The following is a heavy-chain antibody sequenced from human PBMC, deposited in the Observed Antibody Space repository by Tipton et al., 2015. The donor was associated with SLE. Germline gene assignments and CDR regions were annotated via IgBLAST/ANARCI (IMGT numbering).Heavy chain of an antibody. V-gene: IGHV4-59*12. CDR1: GGSISSYY. D-gene: IGHD6-13*01. CDR3: ARVMGSGIAASDGYFDY. J-gene: IGHJ4*02. CDR2: IYYSGST. Sequence: TLSLTCTVSGGSISSYYWSWIRQPPGKGLEWIGYIYYSGSTNYNPSLKSRVTISVDRSKNQFSLKLSSVTAADTAVYYCARVMGSGIAASDGYFDYWGQGTLVTVSS.